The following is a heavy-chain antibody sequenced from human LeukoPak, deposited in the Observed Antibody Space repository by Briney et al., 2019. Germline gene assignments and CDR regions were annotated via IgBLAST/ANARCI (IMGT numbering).Heavy chain of an antibody. CDR2: ISYDGSNK. CDR1: GFTFSSYA. Sequence: GGSLRLSCAASGFTFSSYAVHWVRQAPGKGLEWVAVISYDGSNKYYADSVKGRFTISRDNSKNTLYLQMDSLRAEDTAVYYCARDRVVVTANEYFDYWGQGTLVTVSS. D-gene: IGHD2-21*02. CDR3: ARDRVVVTANEYFDY. J-gene: IGHJ4*02. V-gene: IGHV3-30-3*01.